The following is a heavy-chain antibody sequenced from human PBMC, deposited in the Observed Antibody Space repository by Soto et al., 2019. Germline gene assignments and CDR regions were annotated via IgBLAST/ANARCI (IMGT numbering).Heavy chain of an antibody. CDR3: ARGDSTDCSKGVCSFFYNHDMDV. Sequence: GASVKVSCKASGYSFTDYHIHWVRQAPGQGLEWLGRINPKSGGTSTAQKFQGWVTMTTDTSISTASMELTRLTSDDTAIYYCARGDSTDCSKGVCSFFYNHDMDVWGEGTPVTVYS. D-gene: IGHD2-8*01. V-gene: IGHV1-2*04. CDR1: GYSFTDYH. CDR2: INPKSGGT. J-gene: IGHJ6*04.